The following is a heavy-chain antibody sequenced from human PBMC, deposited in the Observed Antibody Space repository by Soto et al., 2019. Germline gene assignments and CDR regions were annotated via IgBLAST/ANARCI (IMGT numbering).Heavy chain of an antibody. J-gene: IGHJ4*02. Sequence: GGSLRLSCAASGFTFSSYGMHWVRQASGKGLEWVAVISYDGSNKYYADSVKGRFTTSRDNSKNTLYLQMNSLRAEDTAVYYCAKDLGYLPDDYWGQGTLVTVSS. CDR3: AKDLGYLPDDY. CDR1: GFTFSSYG. D-gene: IGHD3-9*01. V-gene: IGHV3-30*18. CDR2: ISYDGSNK.